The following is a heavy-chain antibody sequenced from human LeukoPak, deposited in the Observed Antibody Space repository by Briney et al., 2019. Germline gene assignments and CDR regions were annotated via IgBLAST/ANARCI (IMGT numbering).Heavy chain of an antibody. CDR1: GSTFSNYA. V-gene: IGHV3-23*01. J-gene: IGHJ4*02. CDR3: AKDISQGYTFGSIEEDY. Sequence: GRSLRLSCAASGSTFSNYAMSWVRQAPGKGLEWLSAISESDGSTYYADSVKGRFTISRDNSKNTLYLQMNSLGAEDTAVYFCAKDISQGYTFGSIEEDYWGQGTLVTVSS. D-gene: IGHD5-18*01. CDR2: ISESDGST.